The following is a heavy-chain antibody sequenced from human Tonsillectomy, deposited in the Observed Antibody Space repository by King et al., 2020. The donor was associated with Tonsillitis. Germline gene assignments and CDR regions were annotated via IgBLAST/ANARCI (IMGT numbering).Heavy chain of an antibody. J-gene: IGHJ4*02. CDR2: FSYSGDI. Sequence: QLQESGPGVVKPSETLSLTCTVSGGSISSNDHYWARIRQPPVKGLEWIWDFSYSGDIFYNPSLRRRITISGGTSGNRFSLRLSSVTAADTAVYFCARYVSGSFDYWGQGALVTVSS. CDR1: GGSISSNDHY. V-gene: IGHV4-39*01. CDR3: ARYVSGSFDY. D-gene: IGHD1-26*01.